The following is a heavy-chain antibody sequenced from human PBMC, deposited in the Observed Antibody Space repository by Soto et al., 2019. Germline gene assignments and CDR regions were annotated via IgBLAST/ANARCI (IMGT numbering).Heavy chain of an antibody. Sequence: QVQLVESGGGVIQPGRSLRLSCAASGFTFSSYSMHWVRQAPGKGLEWVAVISYDGSNKYYGDSVRGRFTISRDNSKNTLYLQMNSLRTEDKAVYYCAKDGGNWSGGTCSLLLIEFDSWGQGTLVTVPS. D-gene: IGHD2-15*01. CDR3: AKDGGNWSGGTCSLLLIEFDS. CDR1: GFTFSSYS. J-gene: IGHJ4*02. CDR2: ISYDGSNK. V-gene: IGHV3-30*18.